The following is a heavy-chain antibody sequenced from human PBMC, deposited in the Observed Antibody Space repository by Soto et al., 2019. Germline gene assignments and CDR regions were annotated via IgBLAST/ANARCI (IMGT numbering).Heavy chain of an antibody. CDR1: GFTFSSYG. D-gene: IGHD4-17*01. CDR2: ISYDGSNK. CDR3: ASSLITMTTVTTGLSFGMDV. J-gene: IGHJ6*02. Sequence: GGSLRLSCAASGFTFSSYGMHWVRQAPGKGLEWVAVISYDGSNKYYADSVKGRFTISRDNSKNTLYLQMNSLRAEDTAVYYCASSLITMTTVTTGLSFGMDVWGQGTTVTVSS. V-gene: IGHV3-30*03.